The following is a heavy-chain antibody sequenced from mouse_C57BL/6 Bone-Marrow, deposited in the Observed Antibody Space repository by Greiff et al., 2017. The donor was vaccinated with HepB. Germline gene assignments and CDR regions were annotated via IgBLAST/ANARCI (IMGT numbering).Heavy chain of an antibody. J-gene: IGHJ4*01. CDR3: ARLAAYAMDY. Sequence: VQLKESGPELVKPGASVKISCKASGYSFTGYYMNWVKQSPEKSLEWIGEINPSTGGTTYNQKFKAKATLTVDKSSSTAYMQLKSLTSEDSAVYYCARLAAYAMDYWGQGTSVTVSS. V-gene: IGHV1-42*01. CDR1: GYSFTGYY. CDR2: INPSTGGT. D-gene: IGHD1-2*01.